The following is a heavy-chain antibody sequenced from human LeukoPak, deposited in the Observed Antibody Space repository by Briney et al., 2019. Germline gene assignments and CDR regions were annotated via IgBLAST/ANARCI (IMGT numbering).Heavy chain of an antibody. D-gene: IGHD1-1*01. V-gene: IGHV3-33*01. CDR1: GFTFSTYG. J-gene: IGHJ5*02. CDR3: ARVMTTGNNWFDP. CDR2: IWYDGSNK. Sequence: GGSLRLSCAASGFTFSTYGMHWVRQASGKGLEWVAVIWYDGSNKYYAESVKGRFTISRDNSKNTLYLQMNSLRAEDTAVYYCARVMTTGNNWFDPWGQGTLVTVSS.